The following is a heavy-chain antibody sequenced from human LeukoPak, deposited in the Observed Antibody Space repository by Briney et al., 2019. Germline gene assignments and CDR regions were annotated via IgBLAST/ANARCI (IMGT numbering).Heavy chain of an antibody. CDR1: GFTFSSYG. D-gene: IGHD3-3*01. Sequence: GGSLRLSCAASGFTFSSYGMHWVRQAPGKGLEWVAFIRYDGSNKNYADSVKGRFTISRDNFKNTLYLQMNSLRVEDTGVYYCAKGILRLLEWCFDCWGQGTLVTVSS. CDR3: AKGILRLLEWCFDC. V-gene: IGHV3-30*02. CDR2: IRYDGSNK. J-gene: IGHJ4*02.